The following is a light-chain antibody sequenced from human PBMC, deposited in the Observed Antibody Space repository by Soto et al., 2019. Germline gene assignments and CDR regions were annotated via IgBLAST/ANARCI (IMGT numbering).Light chain of an antibody. CDR2: DAS. J-gene: IGKJ5*01. Sequence: EIVLTQSPATLSLSPGERATLSCRASQSVISYLAWYQQKPGQAPRLLIYDASNRANGIPARFSGSGSGTDFTLTISSLEPEDFAIYYCQQRFNWPPITFGQGTRLEIK. CDR1: QSVISY. V-gene: IGKV3-11*01. CDR3: QQRFNWPPIT.